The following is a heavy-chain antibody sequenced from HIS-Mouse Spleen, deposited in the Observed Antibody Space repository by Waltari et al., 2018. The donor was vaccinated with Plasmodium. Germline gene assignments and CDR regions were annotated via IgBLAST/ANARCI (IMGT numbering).Heavy chain of an antibody. CDR3: ARDRRLAFDY. V-gene: IGHV3-30-3*01. D-gene: IGHD2-15*01. J-gene: IGHJ4*02. CDR1: GFTFNSYA. Sequence: QVQLVESGGGVVQPGRSLRLSCAASGFTFNSYAMHWVRQAPGKGLEWGAVISDDGSNKYYADYVKGRFTISRDNSKNTLYLQMNSLRAEDTAVYYCARDRRLAFDYWGQGTLVTVSS. CDR2: ISDDGSNK.